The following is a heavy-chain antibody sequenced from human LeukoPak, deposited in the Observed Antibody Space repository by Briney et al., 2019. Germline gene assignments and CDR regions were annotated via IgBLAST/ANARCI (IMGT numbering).Heavy chain of an antibody. Sequence: SENLSPTCTVSGGSIRSSRYYWGWIRQPPGKGLEGGGSIYYSGRTYYNPSLKSRVTISVDTSKNQFSLKLSSVTAADTAVYYCARGRGYCTSTVCYGVSYWFDPWGQGTLVTVSS. J-gene: IGHJ5*02. CDR1: GGSIRSSRYY. V-gene: IGHV4-39*01. D-gene: IGHD2-2*01. CDR3: ARGRGYCTSTVCYGVSYWFDP. CDR2: IYYSGRT.